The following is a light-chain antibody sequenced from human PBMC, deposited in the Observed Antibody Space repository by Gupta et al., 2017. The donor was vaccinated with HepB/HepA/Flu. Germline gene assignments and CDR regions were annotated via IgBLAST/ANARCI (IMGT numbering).Light chain of an antibody. CDR1: SGDVGGYNY. CDR3: SSYTTSSTGYV. V-gene: IGLV2-14*03. J-gene: IGLJ1*01. CDR2: DVS. Sequence: QSALTQPASVSGSPGQSIPITCTGPSGDVGGYNYVSWYQQDPGNAPKLLIFDVSNRPSGVSKRFSGSKSGNTASLTIFGLQAEDETDYYCSSYTTSSTGYVFGTGTKVIVL.